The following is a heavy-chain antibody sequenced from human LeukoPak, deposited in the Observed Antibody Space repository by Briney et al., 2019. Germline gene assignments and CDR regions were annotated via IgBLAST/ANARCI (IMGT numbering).Heavy chain of an antibody. CDR1: GGSISSGSYY. J-gene: IGHJ5*02. CDR3: ARDRLGYCSSTSCPHLFDP. Sequence: PSETLSLTCTVSGGSISSGSYYWSWIRQPAGKGLEWIGRIYTSGSTNYNPSLKSRVTISVDTSKNQFSLELSSVTAADTAVYYCARDRLGYCSSTSCPHLFDPWGQGTLVTVSS. V-gene: IGHV4-61*02. D-gene: IGHD2-2*01. CDR2: IYTSGST.